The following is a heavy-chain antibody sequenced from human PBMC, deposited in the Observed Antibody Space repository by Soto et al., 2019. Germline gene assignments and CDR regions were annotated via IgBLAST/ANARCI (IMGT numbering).Heavy chain of an antibody. CDR1: GGSISSGDYY. CDR2: IYYSGST. V-gene: IGHV4-30-4*01. CDR3: ARAPGPPYFDY. Sequence: ASETLSLTCTVSGGSISSGDYYWSWIRQPPGKGLEWIGYIYYSGSTYYNPSLKSRVTISVDTSKNQFSLKLSSVTAADTAVYYCARAPGPPYFDYWGQGTLVTVSS. J-gene: IGHJ4*02. D-gene: IGHD3-10*01.